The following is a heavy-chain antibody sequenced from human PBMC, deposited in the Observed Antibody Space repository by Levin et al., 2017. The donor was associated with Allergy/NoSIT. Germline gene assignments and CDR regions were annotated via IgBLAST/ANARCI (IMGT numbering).Heavy chain of an antibody. J-gene: IGHJ4*02. Sequence: GGSLRLSCAASGFTFSAYAMSWVRQAPGKGLEWVSALSGDGASTYYADSVKGRFPISRDNSKNTPYLQMTSLRAEAPAVYYCAKDGEIYFGVNSYECWGQGTLVTVSS. CDR1: GFTFSAYA. CDR2: LSGDGAST. D-gene: IGHD2/OR15-2a*01. CDR3: AKDGEIYFGVNSYEC. V-gene: IGHV3-23*01.